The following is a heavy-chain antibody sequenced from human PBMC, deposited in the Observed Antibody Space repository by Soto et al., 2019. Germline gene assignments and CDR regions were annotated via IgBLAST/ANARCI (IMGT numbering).Heavy chain of an antibody. CDR3: ARAVAVPADFDY. J-gene: IGHJ4*02. V-gene: IGHV1-3*01. CDR1: GYTFTGYA. D-gene: IGHD6-19*01. Sequence: ASVKVSCKASGYTFTGYAMHWVRQAPGQRLEWMGWISAGNGNTKYSQKFQGRVTITRDTSASTAYMELSSLRSEDTAVYYCARAVAVPADFDYWGQGTLVTVSS. CDR2: ISAGNGNT.